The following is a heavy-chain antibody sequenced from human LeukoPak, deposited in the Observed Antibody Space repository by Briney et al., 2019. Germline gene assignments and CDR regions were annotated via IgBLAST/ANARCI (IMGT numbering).Heavy chain of an antibody. D-gene: IGHD3-10*01. CDR3: AKAVYRITMVQEPLDF. V-gene: IGHV3-23*01. Sequence: PGGSLRLSCEASGFTFSSYAMNWVRQAPGKGLEWVSSISGSGATTSYAASVEGRFTISRDNFKNTLYLQTNSLRAEDTAVYYCAKAVYRITMVQEPLDFWGQGTLVTVSS. J-gene: IGHJ4*02. CDR1: GFTFSSYA. CDR2: ISGSGATT.